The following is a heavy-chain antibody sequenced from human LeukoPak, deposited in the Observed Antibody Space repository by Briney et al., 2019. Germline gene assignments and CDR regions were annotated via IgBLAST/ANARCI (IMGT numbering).Heavy chain of an antibody. D-gene: IGHD6-13*01. CDR2: IYPSGST. V-gene: IGHV4-4*07. CDR1: GASVRSYY. CDR3: AREEITAAGRSLDY. J-gene: IGHJ4*02. Sequence: SETLSLTCTVSGASVRSYYWSWIRQPAGKGLEWIGRIYPSGSTNDNPALKSRVTMSVDTSKNQFSLKLSSVSAADTAVYYCAREEITAAGRSLDYWGQGTLVTVSS.